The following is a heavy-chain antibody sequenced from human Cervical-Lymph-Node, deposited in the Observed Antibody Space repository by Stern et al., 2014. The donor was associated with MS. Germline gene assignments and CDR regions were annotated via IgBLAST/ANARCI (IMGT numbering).Heavy chain of an antibody. Sequence: VQLVESGGGVVQPGRSLRLSCAASGFTFSSSGMHWVRQAPGKGLEWLAIIWYDGSNTDYADSVKGRFTISRDNSKNTLYLQMNSLRAEDTAVYYCAREGGNTAEYFQHWGQGTLVTVSS. CDR1: GFTFSSSG. J-gene: IGHJ1*01. D-gene: IGHD4-23*01. CDR3: AREGGNTAEYFQH. CDR2: IWYDGSNT. V-gene: IGHV3-33*01.